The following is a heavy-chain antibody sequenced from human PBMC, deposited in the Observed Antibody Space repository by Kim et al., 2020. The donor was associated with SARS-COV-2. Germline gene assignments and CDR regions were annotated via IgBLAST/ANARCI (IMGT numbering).Heavy chain of an antibody. CDR2: ISDAGSNK. CDR1: GFTFSDYY. D-gene: IGHD2-21*01. CDR3: AKSITYDGAGWFDA. Sequence: GGSLRLSCAASGFTFSDYYMRWIRQAPGRGLEWISYISDAGSNKNYADSVKGRFTISRDNAKNTLYLQMNSLRAEDTAFYYCAKSITYDGAGWFDAWGQGTLVTVSS. V-gene: IGHV3-11*06. J-gene: IGHJ5*02.